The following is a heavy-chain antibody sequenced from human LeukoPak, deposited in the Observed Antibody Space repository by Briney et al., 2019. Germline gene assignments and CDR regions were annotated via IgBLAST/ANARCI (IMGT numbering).Heavy chain of an antibody. Sequence: PSETLSLTCAVYGGSFSGYYWSWIRQPPGKGLEWIGEINHSGGTNYNPSLKSRVTISVDTSKNQFSLKLSSVTAADTAVYYCAKDRVTMVRGVNVFWFDPWGQGTLVTVSS. V-gene: IGHV4-34*01. CDR1: GGSFSGYY. J-gene: IGHJ5*02. CDR2: INHSGGT. CDR3: AKDRVTMVRGVNVFWFDP. D-gene: IGHD3-10*01.